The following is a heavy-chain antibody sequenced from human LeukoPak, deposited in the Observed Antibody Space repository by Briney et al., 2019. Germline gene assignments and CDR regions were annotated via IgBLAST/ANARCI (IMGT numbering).Heavy chain of an antibody. J-gene: IGHJ6*03. CDR1: GFTFSSYG. CDR2: IWYDGSNK. CDR3: AKGLHKSARYYYYYMDV. V-gene: IGHV3-33*06. Sequence: GSLRLSCAASGFTFSSYGMHWVRQAPGKGLEWVAVIWYDGSNKYYADSVKGRFTISRDNSKNTLYLQMNSLRAEDTAVYYCAKGLHKSARYYYYYMDVWGKGTTVTVSS.